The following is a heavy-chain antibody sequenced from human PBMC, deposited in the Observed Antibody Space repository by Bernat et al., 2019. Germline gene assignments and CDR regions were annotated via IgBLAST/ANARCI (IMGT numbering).Heavy chain of an antibody. V-gene: IGHV1-18*04. CDR1: GYTFTSYG. CDR3: ARDKGYDFWSGISDVNFDY. Sequence: QVQLVQSGAEVKKPGASVKVSCKASGYTFTSYGISWVRQAPGQGREWMGWISAYNGNTNYAQKLQGRVTMTTDTSTSTAYMELRSLRSDDTAVYYCARDKGYDFWSGISDVNFDYWGQGTLVTVSS. J-gene: IGHJ4*02. D-gene: IGHD3-3*01. CDR2: ISAYNGNT.